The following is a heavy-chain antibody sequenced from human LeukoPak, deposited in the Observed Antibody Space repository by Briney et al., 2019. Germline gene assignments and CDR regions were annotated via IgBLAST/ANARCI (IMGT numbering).Heavy chain of an antibody. Sequence: GGSLRLSCAASGFTFSSYWMSWVRQAPGKGLEWVANIKQDGSEKYYVDSVKGRFTISRDNAKNSLYLQMNSLRAEDTALYYCAKVATYSGYDFDYWGQGTLVTVSS. CDR1: GFTFSSYW. CDR3: AKVATYSGYDFDY. D-gene: IGHD5-12*01. V-gene: IGHV3-7*03. J-gene: IGHJ4*02. CDR2: IKQDGSEK.